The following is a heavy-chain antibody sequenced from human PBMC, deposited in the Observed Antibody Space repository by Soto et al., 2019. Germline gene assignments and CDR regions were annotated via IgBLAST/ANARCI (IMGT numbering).Heavy chain of an antibody. CDR1: GYTFTAYY. CDR2: INPNSGVR. CDR3: ARDITLPGWEPPHLDY. V-gene: IGHV1-2*02. D-gene: IGHD1-26*01. Sequence: ASVKVSCKASGYTFTAYYLHWVRQAHGQGLEWMGWINPNSGVRNYEQKFQGRVTMTRDASINTAYMELSSLRSDDTAVYYCARDITLPGWEPPHLDYWGQGTMVTVSS. J-gene: IGHJ4*02.